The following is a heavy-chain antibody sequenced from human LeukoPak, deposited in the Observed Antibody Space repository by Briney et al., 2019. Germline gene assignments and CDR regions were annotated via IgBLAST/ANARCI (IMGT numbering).Heavy chain of an antibody. CDR3: ARSRLETSYYYYGMDV. Sequence: SETLSLTCAVYGGSFSGYYWSWIRQPPGKGLEWIGEINHSGSTNYNPSLKSRVTISVDTSKNQFSLKLSSVTAADTAVYYCARSRLETSYYYYGMDVWGQGTTVTVSS. D-gene: IGHD5-12*01. CDR2: INHSGST. J-gene: IGHJ6*02. CDR1: GGSFSGYY. V-gene: IGHV4-34*01.